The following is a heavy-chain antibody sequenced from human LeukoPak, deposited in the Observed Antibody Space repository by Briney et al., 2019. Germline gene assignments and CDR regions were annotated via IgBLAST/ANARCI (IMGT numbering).Heavy chain of an antibody. CDR1: GFTVSSNY. CDR2: IYSGGST. J-gene: IGHJ4*02. V-gene: IGHV3-66*01. CDR3: YSMIVVEIRVINDY. D-gene: IGHD3-22*01. Sequence: GGSLRLSCAVSGFTVSSNYMSWVRQAPGKGLEWVSVIYSGGSTYYAESVKGRFTISRDNSKNTLYLQMNSLRAEDTAVYYCYSMIVVEIRVINDYWGQGTLVTVSS.